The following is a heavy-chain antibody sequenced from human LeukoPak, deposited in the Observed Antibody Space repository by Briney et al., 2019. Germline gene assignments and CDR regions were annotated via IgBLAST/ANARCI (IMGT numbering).Heavy chain of an antibody. J-gene: IGHJ4*02. CDR3: ARENKLTGEFDY. V-gene: IGHV4-30-2*01. D-gene: IGHD7-27*01. CDR1: GGSISSGGYY. CDR2: IYHSGST. Sequence: SQTLSLTCTVSGGSISSGGYYWSWIRQPPGKGLEWIGYIYHSGSTYYNPSLKSRVTISVDRSKNQFSLKLSSVTAADTAVYYCARENKLTGEFDYWGQGTLVTVSS.